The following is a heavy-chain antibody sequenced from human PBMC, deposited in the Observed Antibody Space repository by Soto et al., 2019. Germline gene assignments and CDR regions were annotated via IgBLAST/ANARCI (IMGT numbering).Heavy chain of an antibody. V-gene: IGHV3-30-3*01. D-gene: IGHD5-18*01. CDR1: GFTFSTYA. CDR3: VRSVDTARSTGAEY. CDR2: ISFDVSHK. J-gene: IGHJ4*02. Sequence: GWSLRLSCAASGFTFSTYAMHLVRQAPGKGLEWVAVISFDVSHKYYADSVKGRFTISRDNSKKTLYLQMNSLRAEDTAVYYCVRSVDTARSTGAEYWGKGTLVTVSS.